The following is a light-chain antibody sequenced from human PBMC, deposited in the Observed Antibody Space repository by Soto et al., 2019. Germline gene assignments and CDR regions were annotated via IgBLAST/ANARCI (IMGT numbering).Light chain of an antibody. CDR1: QSVSNDF. CDR2: DAS. V-gene: IGKV3-15*01. Sequence: EVVLTQSPGTLSLSSGERATLSCRASQSVSNDFLAWYQQKPGQAPRLLIYDASTRATGIPPRISGSGSGTQFTLTISSLESEDFAVYFCQQYNNWPPWTFGQGTKVDIK. J-gene: IGKJ1*01. CDR3: QQYNNWPPWT.